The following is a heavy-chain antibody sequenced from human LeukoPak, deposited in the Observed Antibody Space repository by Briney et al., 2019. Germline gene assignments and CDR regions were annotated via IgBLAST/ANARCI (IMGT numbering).Heavy chain of an antibody. CDR3: ARLKQLDYYDSSGHGFDY. Sequence: NPSETLSLTCTVSGGSISSSSYYWGWIRQPPGQGLEWIGSIYYSGSTYYNPSLKSRVTISVDTSKNQFSLKLSSVTAADTAVYYCARLKQLDYYDSSGHGFDYWGQGTLVTVSS. CDR2: IYYSGST. D-gene: IGHD3-22*01. CDR1: GGSISSSSYY. V-gene: IGHV4-39*01. J-gene: IGHJ4*02.